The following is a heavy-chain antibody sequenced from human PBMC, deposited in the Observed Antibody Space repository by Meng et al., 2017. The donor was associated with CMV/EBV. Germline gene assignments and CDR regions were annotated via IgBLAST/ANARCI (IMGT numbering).Heavy chain of an antibody. CDR1: RFTVSSYY. Sequence: GGSLRLSCAASRFTVSSYYMSWVCQAPGKGLEWVSVIYSGGSTYYADSVKGRFTISRDNSKNTLYLQMNSLRAEDTAVYYCARDGPYGDPLHYWGQGTLVTVSS. J-gene: IGHJ4*02. V-gene: IGHV3-66*02. D-gene: IGHD4-17*01. CDR2: IYSGGST. CDR3: ARDGPYGDPLHY.